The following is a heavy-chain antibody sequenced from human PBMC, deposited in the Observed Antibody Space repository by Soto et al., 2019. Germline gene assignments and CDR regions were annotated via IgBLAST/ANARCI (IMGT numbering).Heavy chain of an antibody. V-gene: IGHV1-18*01. CDR1: GYTFASYA. Sequence: QVQLVQSGAEVKKPGASVKVSCKASGYTFASYAISWMRQAPGQGLEWMGWISAYNGNTNYAQKLQGRVTMNTDTSTSTAYMELRGLRSGDTAVYYCARDPPPTDYWGQGTLVTVSS. CDR2: ISAYNGNT. CDR3: ARDPPPTDY. J-gene: IGHJ4*02.